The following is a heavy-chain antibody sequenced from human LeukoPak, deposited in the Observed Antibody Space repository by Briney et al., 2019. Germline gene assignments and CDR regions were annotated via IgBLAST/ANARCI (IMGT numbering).Heavy chain of an antibody. Sequence: SETLSLTCTVSGYSISSGYYWGWIRQPPGKGLEWIGSLFHNGDTYYNPSLKSRVTMSVDTSKNQFSLELSSVTAADTAVYYCTRGGGGTYLPSDYWGQGTLVTVSS. V-gene: IGHV4-38-2*02. CDR3: TRGGGGTYLPSDY. CDR2: LFHNGDT. D-gene: IGHD1-26*01. CDR1: GYSISSGYY. J-gene: IGHJ4*02.